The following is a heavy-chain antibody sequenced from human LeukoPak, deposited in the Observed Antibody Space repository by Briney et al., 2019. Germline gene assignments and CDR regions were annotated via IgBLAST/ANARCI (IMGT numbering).Heavy chain of an antibody. J-gene: IGHJ6*02. CDR1: GYSFTSYC. CDR2: IYPGDSDT. Sequence: GESLKISCKGSGYSFTSYCIAWVRPMPGKGLEWMGIIYPGDSDTRYNPSFQGQVTISADKSISIAYLQWSSLKASDTAMYYCARSQYDSGAVVHGMDVWGQGTTVTVSS. CDR3: ARSQYDSGAVVHGMDV. D-gene: IGHD3-22*01. V-gene: IGHV5-51*01.